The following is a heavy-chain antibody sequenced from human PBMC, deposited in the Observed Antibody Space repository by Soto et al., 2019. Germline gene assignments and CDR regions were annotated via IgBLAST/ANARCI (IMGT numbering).Heavy chain of an antibody. CDR2: IIPIFGTA. CDR3: AREKTYYYDSSGYPLDAFDI. J-gene: IGHJ3*02. CDR1: GGTFSSYA. Sequence: QVQLVQSGAEVKKPGSSVKVSCKASGGTFSSYAISWVRQAPGQGLEWMGGIIPIFGTANYAQKFQGRVTITADESTSTAYMELSSLRSEDTAVYYCAREKTYYYDSSGYPLDAFDIWGQGTMVTVSS. D-gene: IGHD3-22*01. V-gene: IGHV1-69*12.